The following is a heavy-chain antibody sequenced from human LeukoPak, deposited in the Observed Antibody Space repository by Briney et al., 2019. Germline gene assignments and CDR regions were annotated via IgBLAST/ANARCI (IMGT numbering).Heavy chain of an antibody. CDR3: ATDVHSSGWYRGENY. V-gene: IGHV1-18*04. CDR1: GYTFTGYY. J-gene: IGHJ4*02. D-gene: IGHD6-19*01. Sequence: VASVKVSCKASGYTFTGYYMHWVRQAPGQGLEWMGWISAYNGNTNYAQKLQGRVTMTTDTSTSTAYMELRSLRSDDTAVYYCATDVHSSGWYRGENYWGQGTLVTVSS. CDR2: ISAYNGNT.